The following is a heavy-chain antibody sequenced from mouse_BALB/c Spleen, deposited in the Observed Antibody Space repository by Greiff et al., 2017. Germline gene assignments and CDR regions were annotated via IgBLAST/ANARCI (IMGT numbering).Heavy chain of an antibody. CDR3: TRGVLYYGSSYAMDY. D-gene: IGHD1-1*01. V-gene: IGHV1S81*02. J-gene: IGHJ4*01. Sequence: QVQLKESGAELVKPGASVKLSCKASGYTFTSYYMYWVKQRPGQGLEWIGEINPSNGGTNFNEKFKSKATLTVDKSSSTAYMQLSSLTSEDSAVYYCTRGVLYYGSSYAMDYWGQGTSVTVSS. CDR1: GYTFTSYY. CDR2: INPSNGGT.